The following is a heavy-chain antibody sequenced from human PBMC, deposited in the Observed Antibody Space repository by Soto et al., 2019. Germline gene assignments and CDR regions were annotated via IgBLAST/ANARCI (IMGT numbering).Heavy chain of an antibody. CDR1: GGSLSGYY. V-gene: IGHV4-34*01. D-gene: IGHD1-26*01. CDR3: ARHHVRGRTIAGAAEF. Sequence: VPLQQGGAGLLKPSATLSRTCAVYGGSLSGYYWSWIRQPPGNALSWIGEINYSGNTNYNPSLKSRVTISVDTSKNQLFLNLSSVTAADTAMYYCARHHVRGRTIAGAAEFCGQGTLVTVSS. CDR2: INYSGNT. J-gene: IGHJ4*02.